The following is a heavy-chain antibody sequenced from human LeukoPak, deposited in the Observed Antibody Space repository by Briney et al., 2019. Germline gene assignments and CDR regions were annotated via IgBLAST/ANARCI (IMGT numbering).Heavy chain of an antibody. CDR2: ISSSGSTI. Sequence: NPGGSLRLSCAASGFTFSDYYMSWIRQAPGKGLEWVSYISSSGSTIYYADSVKGRFTISRDNAKNSLYLQMNSLRAEDTAVYYCAREASFLTYFDYWGQGTLVTVSS. D-gene: IGHD3-3*01. J-gene: IGHJ4*02. CDR3: AREASFLTYFDY. V-gene: IGHV3-11*04. CDR1: GFTFSDYY.